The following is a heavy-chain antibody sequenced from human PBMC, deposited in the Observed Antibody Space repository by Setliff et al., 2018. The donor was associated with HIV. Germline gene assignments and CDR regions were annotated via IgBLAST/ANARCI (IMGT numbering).Heavy chain of an antibody. CDR3: ALPYCGGGNCWSSASLPPAGWFDP. CDR2: IIPMYGVA. J-gene: IGHJ5*02. Sequence: SVKVSCKASGGTFSSYVISWVRQAPGQGPEWMGGIIPMYGVANYAQKFQGRVTITTDESTSTAYMELSSLRSEDTAVYYCALPYCGGGNCWSSASLPPAGWFDPWGQGTLVTVPS. V-gene: IGHV1-69*05. CDR1: GGTFSSYV. D-gene: IGHD2-15*01.